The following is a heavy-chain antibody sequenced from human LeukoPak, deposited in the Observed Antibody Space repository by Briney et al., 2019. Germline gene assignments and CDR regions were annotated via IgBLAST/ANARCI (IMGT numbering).Heavy chain of an antibody. J-gene: IGHJ4*02. CDR1: GVSISGNY. CDR2: IYYSGST. D-gene: IGHD5-24*01. V-gene: IGHV4-59*01. CDR3: ARADDAYNDAYYFDY. Sequence: PETLSLTCTVSGVSISGNYWSWIRQPPGKGLEWIGYIYYSGSTNYNPSLKSRVTISVDTSKKQFSLNLSSVTAADTAVYYCARADDAYNDAYYFDYWGQGTLVTVSS.